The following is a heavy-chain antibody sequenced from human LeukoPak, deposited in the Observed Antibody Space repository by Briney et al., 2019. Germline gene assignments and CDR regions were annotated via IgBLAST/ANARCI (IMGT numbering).Heavy chain of an antibody. Sequence: GGSLRLSCAASGFTFSSYAMHWVRQAPGKGLEWVAVISYDGSNKYYADSVKGRFTISRDNAKNSLYLQMSSLRAEDTAVYYCTRNYRSNYYYYYYMDVWGTGTTVTVSS. CDR2: ISYDGSNK. D-gene: IGHD3-16*02. V-gene: IGHV3-30*04. CDR3: TRNYRSNYYYYYYMDV. CDR1: GFTFSSYA. J-gene: IGHJ6*03.